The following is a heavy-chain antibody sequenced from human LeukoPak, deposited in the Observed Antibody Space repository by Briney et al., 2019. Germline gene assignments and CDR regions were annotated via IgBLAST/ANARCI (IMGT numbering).Heavy chain of an antibody. Sequence: PSETLSLTCTDSGDSISSGRNYWAWIRQTPGKGLEWIASIYYSGSTSYNPSLSSRVSISVDTSKNQVSLKMKSVTDTDSAVYYCARHLSGTTMSHYFDFWGQGTLVPVSS. D-gene: IGHD3-10*02. CDR2: IYYSGST. CDR3: ARHLSGTTMSHYFDF. J-gene: IGHJ4*02. CDR1: GDSISSGRNY. V-gene: IGHV4-39*01.